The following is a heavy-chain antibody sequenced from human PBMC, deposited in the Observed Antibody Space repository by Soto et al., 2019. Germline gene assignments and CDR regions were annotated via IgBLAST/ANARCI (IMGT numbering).Heavy chain of an antibody. Sequence: EVRLLESGRGLVQPGGSLRLSCSASGFNFSICAMNWVRQAPGKGLEWVSVITAGGTKTHYADSVKGRFTISRDNSKNTLYLQMNSLKFEDTAIYYCARDGTYPRSGFYYSHLGYFDQWGQGALVTVSS. V-gene: IGHV3-23*01. J-gene: IGHJ4*02. CDR3: ARDGTYPRSGFYYSHLGYFDQ. CDR1: GFNFSICA. D-gene: IGHD3-22*01. CDR2: ITAGGTKT.